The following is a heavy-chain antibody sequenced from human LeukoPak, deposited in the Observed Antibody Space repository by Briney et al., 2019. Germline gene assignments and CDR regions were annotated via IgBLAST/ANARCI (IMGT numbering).Heavy chain of an antibody. Sequence: GGSLRLSCAASGFTFGSYWMSWVRQAPGKGLEWVANIKQDGSEKYYVDSVKGRFTISRDNAKNSLYLQMNSLRAEDTAVYYCARGLGSCYPSCYYYMDVWGKGTTVTVSS. D-gene: IGHD2-15*01. J-gene: IGHJ6*03. CDR2: IKQDGSEK. CDR1: GFTFGSYW. V-gene: IGHV3-7*01. CDR3: ARGLGSCYPSCYYYMDV.